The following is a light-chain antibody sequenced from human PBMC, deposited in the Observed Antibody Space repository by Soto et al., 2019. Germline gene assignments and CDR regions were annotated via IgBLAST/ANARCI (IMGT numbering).Light chain of an antibody. V-gene: IGLV3-1*01. J-gene: IGLJ1*01. CDR3: PAWDSSTASYV. Sequence: SYELTQPPSVSVSPGQTASITCSGDKLGDKYACWYQQKPGQSPVLVIYQDSKRPSGIPERFSGSNSGNTATLTISGTQAIDEADSYCPAWDSSTASYVFGTGTQVTFL. CDR1: KLGDKY. CDR2: QDS.